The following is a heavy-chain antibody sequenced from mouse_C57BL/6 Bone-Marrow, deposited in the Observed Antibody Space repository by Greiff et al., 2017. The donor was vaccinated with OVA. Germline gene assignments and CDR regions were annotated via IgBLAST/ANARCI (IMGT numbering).Heavy chain of an antibody. Sequence: VQLQQPGAELVMPGASVKMSCKASGYKCRSYWMHWGKQRPGQGLEWIGEIDPSDSYTNYNQKFKGKSTLTVDKSSSTAYMQLSSLTSEDSAVYYCARTYDDWFAYWGQGTLVTVSA. CDR3: ARTYDDWFAY. CDR2: IDPSDSYT. V-gene: IGHV1-69*01. D-gene: IGHD2-12*01. CDR1: GYKCRSYW. J-gene: IGHJ3*01.